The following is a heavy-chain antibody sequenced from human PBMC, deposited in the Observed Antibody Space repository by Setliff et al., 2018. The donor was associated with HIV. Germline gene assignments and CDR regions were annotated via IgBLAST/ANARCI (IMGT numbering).Heavy chain of an antibody. D-gene: IGHD2-8*01. CDR3: ECYNGDDGYFDN. Sequence: SETLSLTCTVSGASVSSGGFYWSWIRQPPGKGLEWIGYIYYTGSTYYNPSLKSRVTISLDTSRNQFSLKLSSVTAADTAVYYCECYNGDDGYFDNWGQGTLVTVSS. CDR1: GASVSSGGFY. J-gene: IGHJ4*02. CDR2: IYYTGST. V-gene: IGHV4-30-4*08.